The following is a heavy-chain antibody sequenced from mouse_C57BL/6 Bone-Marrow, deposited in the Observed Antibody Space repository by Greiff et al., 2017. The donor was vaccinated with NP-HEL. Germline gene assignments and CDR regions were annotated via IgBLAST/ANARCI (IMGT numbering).Heavy chain of an antibody. J-gene: IGHJ1*03. Sequence: DVHLVESEGGLVQPGSSMKLSCTASGFTFSDYYMAWVRQVPEKGLEWVANINYDGSSTYYLDSLKSRFIISRDNAKNILYLQMSSLKSEDTATYYCARDYYGSRSYFDVWGTGTTVTVSS. CDR1: GFTFSDYY. CDR2: INYDGSST. CDR3: ARDYYGSRSYFDV. D-gene: IGHD1-1*01. V-gene: IGHV5-16*01.